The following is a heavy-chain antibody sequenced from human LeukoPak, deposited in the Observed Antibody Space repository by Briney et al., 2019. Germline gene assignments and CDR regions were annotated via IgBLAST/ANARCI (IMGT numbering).Heavy chain of an antibody. CDR1: GFKFSDHY. D-gene: IGHD5-18*01. V-gene: IGHV3-23*01. CDR3: AKDRRDTRIAAPFDY. J-gene: IGHJ4*02. Sequence: PGGSLRLSCAASGFKFSDHYIDWVRQAPGKGLEWVSAISGSGGSTYYADSVKGRFTISRDNSKNTLYLQMNSLRAEDTAVYYCAKDRRDTRIAAPFDYWGQGTLVTVSS. CDR2: ISGSGGST.